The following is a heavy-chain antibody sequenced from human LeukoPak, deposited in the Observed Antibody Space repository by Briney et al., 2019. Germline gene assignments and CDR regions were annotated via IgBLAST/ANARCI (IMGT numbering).Heavy chain of an antibody. CDR1: GGSISSYY. D-gene: IGHD6-19*01. Sequence: SETLSFTCTVSGGSISSYYWSWIRQPPGKGLEWIGYIYYSGSTNYNPSLKSRVTISVDTSKNQFSLKLSAVTAADTAVYYCARDVSRGSANWFDPWGQGTLVTVSS. J-gene: IGHJ5*02. CDR3: ARDVSRGSANWFDP. V-gene: IGHV4-59*01. CDR2: IYYSGST.